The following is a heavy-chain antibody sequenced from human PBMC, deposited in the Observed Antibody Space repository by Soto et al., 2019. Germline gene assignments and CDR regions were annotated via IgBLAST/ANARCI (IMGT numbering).Heavy chain of an antibody. D-gene: IGHD3-3*01. CDR2: INHSGST. Sequence: LSLTCAVYGGSFSGYYWSWIRRPPGKGLEWIGEINHSGSTNYNPSLKSRVTISVDTSKNQFSLKLSSVTAADTAVYYCARGSLKLPSRSYDFWSGHLSNYYYGMDVWGQGNTVT. J-gene: IGHJ6*02. V-gene: IGHV4-34*01. CDR1: GGSFSGYY. CDR3: ARGSLKLPSRSYDFWSGHLSNYYYGMDV.